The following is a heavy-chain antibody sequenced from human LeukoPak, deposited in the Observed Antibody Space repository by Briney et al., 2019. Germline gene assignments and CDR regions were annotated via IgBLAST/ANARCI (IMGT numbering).Heavy chain of an antibody. D-gene: IGHD3-22*01. CDR1: GYTLTELS. V-gene: IGHV1-24*01. Sequence: GASVKVSCTVSGYTLTELSMHWVRQAPGKGLEWMGGFDPEDGETIYAQKFQGRVTMTEDTSTNTAYMELSSLRSEDTAVYYCVTDLATMIDPYWGQGTLVTVSS. J-gene: IGHJ4*02. CDR2: FDPEDGET. CDR3: VTDLATMIDPY.